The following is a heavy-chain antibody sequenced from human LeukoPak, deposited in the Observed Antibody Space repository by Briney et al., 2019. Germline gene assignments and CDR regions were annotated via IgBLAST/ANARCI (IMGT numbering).Heavy chain of an antibody. V-gene: IGHV3-23*01. CDR3: AKALVGVKRVYYYGMDV. CDR1: GFTFSSYA. Sequence: GGSLRLSCAASGFTFSSYAMSWVRQAPGKGLEWVSAISGSGGSTYYADSVKGRFTISRDNSKNTLYLQMNSLRAEDTAVYYCAKALVGVKRVYYYGMDVWGQGTTVTVSS. D-gene: IGHD1-26*01. CDR2: ISGSGGST. J-gene: IGHJ6*02.